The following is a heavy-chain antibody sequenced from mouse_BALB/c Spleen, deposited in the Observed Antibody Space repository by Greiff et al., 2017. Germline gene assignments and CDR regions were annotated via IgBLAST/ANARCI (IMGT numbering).Heavy chain of an antibody. Sequence: EVKLVESGGGLVKPGGSLKLSCAASGFTFSSYAMSWVRQTPEKRLEWVASISSGGSTYYPDSVKGRFTISRDNARNILYLQMSSLRSEDTAMYYGARGGYYGSSDWFAYWGQGTLVTVSA. V-gene: IGHV5-6-5*01. CDR1: GFTFSSYA. CDR2: ISSGGST. D-gene: IGHD1-1*01. CDR3: ARGGYYGSSDWFAY. J-gene: IGHJ3*01.